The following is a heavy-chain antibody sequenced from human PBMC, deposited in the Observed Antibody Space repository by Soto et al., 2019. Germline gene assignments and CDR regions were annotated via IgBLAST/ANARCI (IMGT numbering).Heavy chain of an antibody. J-gene: IGHJ6*02. CDR1: GGTFSSYA. V-gene: IGHV1-69*13. CDR2: IIPIFGTA. D-gene: IGHD6-13*01. CDR3: ARRDGGSSSWYYYYGMDV. Sequence: GASVKVSCKASGGTFSSYAISWVRQAPGQGLEWMGGIIPIFGTANYAQKFQGRVTITADESTSTAYMELSSLRSEDTAVYYCARRDGGSSSWYYYYGMDVWGQGTTVTVSS.